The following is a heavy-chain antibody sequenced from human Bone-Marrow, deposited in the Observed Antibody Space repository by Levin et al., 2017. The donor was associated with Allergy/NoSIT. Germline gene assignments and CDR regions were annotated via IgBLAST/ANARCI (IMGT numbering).Heavy chain of an antibody. D-gene: IGHD5-12*01. Sequence: GGSLRLSCAASGFTFGHYSMNWVRQAPGKGLEWISYVSGTGSNISGAATTMYYAESVKGRFTVSRDNAKNTLYLQMNSLREEDTAVYYCIKWPVIWGRGTLVIVSS. CDR1: GFTFGHYS. V-gene: IGHV3-48*02. J-gene: IGHJ3*02. CDR3: IKWPVI. CDR2: VSGTGSNISGAATTM.